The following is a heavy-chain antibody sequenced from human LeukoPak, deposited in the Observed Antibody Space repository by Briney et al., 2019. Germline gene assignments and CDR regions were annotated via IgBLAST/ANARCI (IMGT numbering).Heavy chain of an antibody. CDR1: GYTFTGYY. J-gene: IGHJ4*02. V-gene: IGHV1-2*02. CDR2: INPNSGGT. CDR3: ARDERIAAAGTVDY. D-gene: IGHD6-13*01. Sequence: ASVKVSCKASGYTFTGYYMHWVRQAPGQGLEWMGWINPNSGGTNYAQEFQGRVTMTRDTSISTAYMELSRLRSDDTAVYYCARDERIAAAGTVDYWGQGTLVTVSS.